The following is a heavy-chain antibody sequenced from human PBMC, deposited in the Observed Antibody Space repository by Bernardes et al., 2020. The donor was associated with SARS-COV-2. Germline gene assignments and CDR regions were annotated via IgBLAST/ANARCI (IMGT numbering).Heavy chain of an antibody. D-gene: IGHD4-17*01. J-gene: IGHJ4*02. Sequence: GGSLRLSCAASGFTFSDYYMNWIRQAPGKGLEWVSSISSSAGSSYYSDSLKGRFTISRDNSKNTLYLQMNSLRAEDTAVYYCARSRDYGDFGGILRGYYFDYWGQGTLVTVSS. V-gene: IGHV3-23*01. CDR1: GFTFSDYY. CDR3: ARSRDYGDFGGILRGYYFDY. CDR2: ISSSAGSS.